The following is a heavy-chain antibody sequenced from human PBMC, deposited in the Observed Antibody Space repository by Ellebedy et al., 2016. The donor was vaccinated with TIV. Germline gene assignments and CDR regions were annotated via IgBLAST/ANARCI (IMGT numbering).Heavy chain of an antibody. CDR3: AKKEEWFGANDY. J-gene: IGHJ4*02. V-gene: IGHV3-23*01. D-gene: IGHD3-10*01. CDR1: GFTFSSYA. Sequence: GESLKISXAASGFTFSSYAMSWVRQAPGKGLEWVSTISNSGDSTYHADSVKGRFTISRDNSKNTLHLLMNSLRAEDTAVYYCAKKEEWFGANDYWGQGTLVTVSS. CDR2: ISNSGDST.